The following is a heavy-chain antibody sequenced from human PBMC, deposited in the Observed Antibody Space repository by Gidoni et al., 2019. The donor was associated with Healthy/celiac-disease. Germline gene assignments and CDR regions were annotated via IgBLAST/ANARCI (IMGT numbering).Heavy chain of an antibody. CDR1: RYTFTSYD. D-gene: IGHD3-3*01. CDR3: ARGITIIGVVTPNWFDP. V-gene: IGHV1-8*01. Sequence: QVQLVQSGAEVKKPGASVKVSCKASRYTFTSYDINWVRQATGQGLEWMGWMNPNSGNTGYAQKFQGRGTMTRNTSISTAYMELSSLRSEDTAVYYCARGITIIGVVTPNWFDPWGQGTLVTVSS. J-gene: IGHJ5*02. CDR2: MNPNSGNT.